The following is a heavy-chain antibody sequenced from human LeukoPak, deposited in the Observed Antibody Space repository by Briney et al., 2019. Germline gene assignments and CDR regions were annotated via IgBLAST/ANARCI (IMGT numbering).Heavy chain of an antibody. J-gene: IGHJ4*02. CDR3: GKDGPGYCSSTSCYGIDY. CDR1: GFTFDDYA. CDR2: ISRDGGST. Sequence: GGSLRLSCAASGFTFDDYAMHWVRQAPGKGLEWVSLISRDGGSTYYADSVKGRFTISRDNSKNSLYLQMNSLRNEDTALYYCGKDGPGYCSSTSCYGIDYWGQGTLVTVSS. D-gene: IGHD2-2*01. V-gene: IGHV3-43*02.